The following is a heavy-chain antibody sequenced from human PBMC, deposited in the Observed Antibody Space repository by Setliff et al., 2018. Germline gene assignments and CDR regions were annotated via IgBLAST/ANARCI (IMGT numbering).Heavy chain of an antibody. V-gene: IGHV3-74*01. CDR2: INSDGSGT. D-gene: IGHD4-17*01. Sequence: PGGSLRLSCAASGFTFNTYWMHWVRQAPGKGLVWFSHINSDGSGTSYADSVKGRFTISRDNAKNSLYLQMNSLRAEDTAVYYCARLRKDYGDYYYFDYWGQGTLVTVSS. CDR3: ARLRKDYGDYYYFDY. J-gene: IGHJ4*02. CDR1: GFTFNTYW.